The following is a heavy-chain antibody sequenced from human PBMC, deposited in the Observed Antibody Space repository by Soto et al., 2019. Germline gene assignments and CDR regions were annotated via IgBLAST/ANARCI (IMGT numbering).Heavy chain of an antibody. CDR2: IWYYGSNK. Sequence: SVRLSCAASGFTFSSYGMHWVRQAPGKGLEWVAVIWYYGSNKNYADSVKGRFTISRDNPKNTLFLQMNSLRAEDTAVYYCARENDVYYFDYWGQGTLVTVSS. D-gene: IGHD3-16*01. J-gene: IGHJ4*02. V-gene: IGHV3-33*01. CDR1: GFTFSSYG. CDR3: ARENDVYYFDY.